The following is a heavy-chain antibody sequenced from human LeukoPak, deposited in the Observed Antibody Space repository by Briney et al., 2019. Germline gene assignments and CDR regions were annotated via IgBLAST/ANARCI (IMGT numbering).Heavy chain of an antibody. Sequence: GGSLRLSCAASGFMFSSYEMNWVRQAPGKGLEWVSYISSSGTTIYYADSVQGRFTISRDIAKNSLYLQMNSLRAEDTAVYYCAVQLGTLDYWGQGTLVTVSS. D-gene: IGHD5-18*01. V-gene: IGHV3-48*03. CDR2: ISSSGTTI. J-gene: IGHJ4*02. CDR3: AVQLGTLDY. CDR1: GFMFSSYE.